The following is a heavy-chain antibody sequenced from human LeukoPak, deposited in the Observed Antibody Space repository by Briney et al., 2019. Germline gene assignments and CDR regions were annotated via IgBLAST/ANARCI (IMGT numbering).Heavy chain of an antibody. CDR3: AKGDLNDNFFDY. Sequence: GRSLRLSCAASGFTFSSYAMSWVRQAPGKGLEWVSANSGSGVSTYYADSVKGRFTISRDNSKNTLYLQMNSLRAEDTAVYYCAKGDLNDNFFDYWGEGTLVSVSS. V-gene: IGHV3-23*01. J-gene: IGHJ4*02. CDR2: NSGSGVST. D-gene: IGHD1-1*01. CDR1: GFTFSSYA.